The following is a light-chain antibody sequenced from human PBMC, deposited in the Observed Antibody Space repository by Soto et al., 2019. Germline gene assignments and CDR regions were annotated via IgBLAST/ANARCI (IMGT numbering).Light chain of an antibody. CDR2: GAS. J-gene: IGKJ1*01. CDR1: QSVSSN. V-gene: IGKV3-15*01. Sequence: EIVMTPSPATLSVAPVQRSTLSCMAIQSVSSNLAWYQQKPGQAPRLLITGASTRATGIPARFSGSGSGTDFTLTISSLQSEDFAVYYCQQYNFWPRRFGQGNKGGIK. CDR3: QQYNFWPRR.